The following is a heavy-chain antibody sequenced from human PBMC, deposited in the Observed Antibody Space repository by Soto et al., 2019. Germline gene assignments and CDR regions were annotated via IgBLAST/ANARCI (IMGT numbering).Heavy chain of an antibody. Sequence: SETLSLTCAVSGYPISSGYYWGWIRQSPGKGLEWIGSLYHSGSTYYNPSLKSRVTISVDSSKNQFSLRLTSVTAADTAVYYCARTSYYDFWSGYKRGFDLWGQGTVSPSPQ. J-gene: IGHJ4*02. CDR3: ARTSYYDFWSGYKRGFDL. CDR1: GYPISSGYY. CDR2: LYHSGST. D-gene: IGHD3-3*01. V-gene: IGHV4-38-2*01.